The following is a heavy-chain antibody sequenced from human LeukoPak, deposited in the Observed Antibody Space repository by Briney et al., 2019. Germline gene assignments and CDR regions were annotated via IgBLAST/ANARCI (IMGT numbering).Heavy chain of an antibody. CDR1: GGSISSDYW. D-gene: IGHD6-25*01. V-gene: IGHV4-4*02. J-gene: IGHJ4*02. CDR2: IHYSGTT. Sequence: PSETLSLTCAVSGGSISSDYWWSWVRQPPGKGLEYIGEIHYSGTTNYNPSLKSRVTISVDTSKNQFSLKLSSVTAADTAVYYCARASSGYSQFDWGQGTLVTVSS. CDR3: ARASSGYSQFD.